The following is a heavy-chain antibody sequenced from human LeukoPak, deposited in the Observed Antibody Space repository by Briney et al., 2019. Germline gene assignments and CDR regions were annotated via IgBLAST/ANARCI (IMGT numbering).Heavy chain of an antibody. J-gene: IGHJ4*02. CDR1: GGSISSSSYY. D-gene: IGHD2-2*01. Sequence: PSETLSLTCTVSGGSISSSSYYWGWIRQPPGKGLEWIGSIYYSGSTYYNPSLKSRVTISVDTSKNQFSLKLSSVTAADTAVYYCARGGSYCSSTSCLERYFDYWGQGTLVTVSS. V-gene: IGHV4-39*07. CDR3: ARGGSYCSSTSCLERYFDY. CDR2: IYYSGST.